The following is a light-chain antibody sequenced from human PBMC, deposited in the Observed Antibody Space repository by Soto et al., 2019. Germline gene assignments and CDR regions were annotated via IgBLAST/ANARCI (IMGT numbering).Light chain of an antibody. CDR2: EVR. Sequence: QTVVTQPASVSGSAGQSITISCSGTMRDVGAYNLVSWYQQHPGTAPKLIIYEVRNRPSGISSRFSGSRSGNTASLTISGLQSEDEGDYYCSACTARRTLVFGGGTKLIVL. J-gene: IGLJ3*02. CDR3: SACTARRTLV. CDR1: MRDVGAYNL. V-gene: IGLV2-14*01.